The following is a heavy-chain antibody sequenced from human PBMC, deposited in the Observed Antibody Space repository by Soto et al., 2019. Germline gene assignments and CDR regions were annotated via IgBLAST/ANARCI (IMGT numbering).Heavy chain of an antibody. CDR3: ARGTTLAIFVYGMDV. V-gene: IGHV3-30-3*01. D-gene: IGHD3-3*01. J-gene: IGHJ6*02. CDR1: GFTFTSYA. Sequence: QVQLVESGGGVVQPGRSLRLSCAASGFTFTSYAMHWVRQAPGKGLEWVAVISNDGSNYYYADSVRGRFTISRDNTKNTLFLQMNSLRGEDSGVYYCARGTTLAIFVYGMDVWGQGTTVTVSS. CDR2: ISNDGSNY.